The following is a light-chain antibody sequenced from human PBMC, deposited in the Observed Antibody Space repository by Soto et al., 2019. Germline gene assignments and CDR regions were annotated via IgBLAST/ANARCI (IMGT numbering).Light chain of an antibody. J-gene: IGLJ1*01. CDR1: NIGSKS. CDR3: QVWDSSSDHYV. CDR2: DDS. V-gene: IGLV3-21*02. Sequence: SYELTQPPSVSVAPGQTARITCGGNNIGSKSVHWYQQKPGQAPVLVVYDDSDRPSGIPARFSGSNSGNTATLAISRVEAGDEADYYCQVWDSSSDHYVFGTGTNLTVL.